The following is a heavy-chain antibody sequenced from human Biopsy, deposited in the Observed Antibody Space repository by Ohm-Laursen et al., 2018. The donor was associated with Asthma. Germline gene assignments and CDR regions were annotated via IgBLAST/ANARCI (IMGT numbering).Heavy chain of an antibody. CDR2: INGKSNSI. D-gene: IGHD6-19*01. CDR1: GFTFSDYY. CDR3: AGGSYSSGLYDDFES. J-gene: IGHJ4*02. V-gene: IGHV3-11*01. Sequence: SLRLSCAASGFTFSDYYMSWIRQAPGKALEWISYINGKSNSIEYADSVKGRFTISRDNAKNSLYLQMNSLRAEDTAVYYCAGGSYSSGLYDDFESWGQGTLVTVSS.